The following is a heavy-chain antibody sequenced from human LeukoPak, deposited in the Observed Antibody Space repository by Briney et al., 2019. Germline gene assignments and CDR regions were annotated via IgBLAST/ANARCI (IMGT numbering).Heavy chain of an antibody. D-gene: IGHD5-18*01. CDR3: VLYSYGYLPFDY. V-gene: IGHV1-18*01. Sequence: ASVKVSCKASGYTFTSYGISWVRQAPGQGLEWMGWISAYNGNTNYAQKLQGRVTMTTDTSTSTAYMELRSLRSEDTAVYYCVLYSYGYLPFDYWGQGTLVTVSS. CDR2: ISAYNGNT. CDR1: GYTFTSYG. J-gene: IGHJ4*02.